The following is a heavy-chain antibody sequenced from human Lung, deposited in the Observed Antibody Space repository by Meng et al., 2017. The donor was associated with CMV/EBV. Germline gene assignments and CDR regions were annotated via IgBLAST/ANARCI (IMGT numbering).Heavy chain of an antibody. D-gene: IGHD4-11*01. CDR2: ISYSGNT. V-gene: IGHV4-39*07. J-gene: IGHJ6*02. Sequence: LXXSLSGTSIRSSTYYWGWIRQPPGKGLEWIGSISYSGNTYYNPSLKSPVTISVDTSKNQFSLRLSSVTAADTAVYYCAREGGKGDYRDYRMYYGMDVWGQGTTVXVSS. CDR3: AREGGKGDYRDYRMYYGMDV. CDR1: GTSIRSSTYY.